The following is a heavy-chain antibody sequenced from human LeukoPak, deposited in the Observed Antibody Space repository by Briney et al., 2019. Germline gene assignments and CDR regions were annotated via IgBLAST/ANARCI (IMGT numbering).Heavy chain of an antibody. J-gene: IGHJ6*03. D-gene: IGHD3-3*01. CDR3: AKEETIFGVADYYMDV. Sequence: GGSLRLSCAASGFTFDDYVMHWVRQAPGKGLEWVSSISWNRGTIGYADSVKGRFTISRDNARNSLYLQMNSLRAEDTALYYCAKEETIFGVADYYMDVWGKGTTVTVSS. CDR1: GFTFDDYV. V-gene: IGHV3-9*01. CDR2: ISWNRGTI.